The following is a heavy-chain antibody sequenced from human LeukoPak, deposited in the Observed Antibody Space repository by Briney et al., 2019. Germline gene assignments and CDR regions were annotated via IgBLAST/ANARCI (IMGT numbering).Heavy chain of an antibody. CDR1: GGTFSSYA. CDR3: ASTPRGLDAFDI. D-gene: IGHD3-10*01. Sequence: SVKVSCKASGGTFSSYAISWVRQAPGQGLEWMGGIIPIFGTANYAQKFQGRVTITADKSASTAYMELSSLRSEDTAVYYCASTPRGLDAFDIWGQGTMVTVSS. J-gene: IGHJ3*02. CDR2: IIPIFGTA. V-gene: IGHV1-69*06.